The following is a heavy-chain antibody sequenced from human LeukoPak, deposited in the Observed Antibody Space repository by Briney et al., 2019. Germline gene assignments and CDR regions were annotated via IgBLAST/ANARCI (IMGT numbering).Heavy chain of an antibody. V-gene: IGHV4-38-2*02. CDR2: IYHSGST. D-gene: IGHD2-15*01. CDR3: ARDHIVVANYYFYYYGMDV. J-gene: IGHJ6*04. CDR1: GYSISSGYY. Sequence: SETLSLTCAVSGYSISSGYYWGWIRQPPGKGLEWIGSIYHSGSTYYNPSLKSRVTISVDTPKNQFSLKLSSVTAADTAVYYCARDHIVVANYYFYYYGMDVWGKGTTVTVSS.